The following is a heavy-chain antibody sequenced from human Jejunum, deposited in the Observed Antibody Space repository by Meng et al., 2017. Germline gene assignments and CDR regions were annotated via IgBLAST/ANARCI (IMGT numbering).Heavy chain of an antibody. CDR3: ARRAESGGYFDS. V-gene: IGHV3-74*01. D-gene: IGHD2-8*02. CDR1: GFIFRNFW. J-gene: IGHJ4*02. CDR2: INSDETST. Sequence: GGSLRLSCAASGFIFRNFWMHWVRQVPGKGPVWVSRINSDETSTNYADSVRGRLTISRENAKNTLYLQMTSLRADDSAIYYCARRAESGGYFDSWGQGTLVTVSS.